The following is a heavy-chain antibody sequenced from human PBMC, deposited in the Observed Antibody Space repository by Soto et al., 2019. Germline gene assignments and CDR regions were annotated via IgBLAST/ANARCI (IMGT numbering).Heavy chain of an antibody. J-gene: IGHJ6*02. CDR2: ISGSGGST. Sequence: EVQLLESGGGLVQPGGSLRLSCAASGFTFSSYAMSWVRQAPGKGLEWVSAISGSGGSTYYADSVKGRFTISRDNSKNTLYLQMNSLRAEDTAVYYCAKDSALWFGEYHYYGMDVWGQGTTVTDSS. D-gene: IGHD3-10*01. CDR3: AKDSALWFGEYHYYGMDV. CDR1: GFTFSSYA. V-gene: IGHV3-23*01.